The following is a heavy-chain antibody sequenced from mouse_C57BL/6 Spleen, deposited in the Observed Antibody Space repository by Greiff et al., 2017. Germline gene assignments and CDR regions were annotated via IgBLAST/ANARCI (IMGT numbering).Heavy chain of an antibody. V-gene: IGHV1-76*01. J-gene: IGHJ3*01. D-gene: IGHD2-5*01. Sequence: QVQLQQSGAELVRPGASVKLSCKASGYTFTDYYINWVKQRPGQGLEWIARIYPGSGNTYYNEKFKGKATLTAEKSSSTAYMQLSSLTSEDSAVYFCAEESYYSKTWFAYWGQGTLVTVSA. CDR1: GYTFTDYY. CDR3: AEESYYSKTWFAY. CDR2: IYPGSGNT.